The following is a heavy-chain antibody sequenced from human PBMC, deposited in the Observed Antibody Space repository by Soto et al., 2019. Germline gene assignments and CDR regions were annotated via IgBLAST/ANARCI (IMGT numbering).Heavy chain of an antibody. V-gene: IGHV1-8*01. Sequence: GASVKVSCKASGYTFSSYDINWVRQAAGQGLEWMGWMSPNSGDTGYAPNFQARVTMTRDTSISTAYMELSSLTSEDTAMYYCARGVDAGVDYWGQGTLVTVSS. D-gene: IGHD1-26*01. CDR1: GYTFSSYD. J-gene: IGHJ4*02. CDR2: MSPNSGDT. CDR3: ARGVDAGVDY.